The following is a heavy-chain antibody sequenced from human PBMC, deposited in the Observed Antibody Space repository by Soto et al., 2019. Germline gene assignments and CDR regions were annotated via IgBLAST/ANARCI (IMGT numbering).Heavy chain of an antibody. CDR3: AKDINVLVVAANLFDY. D-gene: IGHD2-15*01. CDR2: ISWDSGRI. CDR1: GFTFDDYA. Sequence: PGGSLRLSCGSSGFTFDDYAMHLVRQAPGKGLEWVSSISWDSGRIDYADSVKGRFTISRDNAKNSLYLQMNSLRPEDTAFYYCAKDINVLVVAANLFDYWGHGTLVTVSS. J-gene: IGHJ4*01. V-gene: IGHV3-9*01.